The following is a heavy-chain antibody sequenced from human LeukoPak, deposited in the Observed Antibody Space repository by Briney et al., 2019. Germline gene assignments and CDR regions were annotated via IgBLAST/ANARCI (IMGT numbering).Heavy chain of an antibody. CDR1: GYTFTSYD. CDR2: ISAYNGNT. V-gene: IGHV1-18*01. D-gene: IGHD6-19*01. J-gene: IGHJ4*02. Sequence: ASVKVSCKASGYTFTSYDINWVRQAPGQGLEWMGWISAYNGNTNYAQNLQGRVTMTTDTSTSTAYMELRSLRSDDTAVYYCARTYSSGRVDYWGQGTLVTVSS. CDR3: ARTYSSGRVDY.